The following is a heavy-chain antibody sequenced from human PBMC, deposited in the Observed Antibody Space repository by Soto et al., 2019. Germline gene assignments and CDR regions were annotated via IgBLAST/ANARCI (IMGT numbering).Heavy chain of an antibody. V-gene: IGHV1-69*12. Sequence: QVQLVQSGAEVKKPGSSVKVSCKASGGTFSSYAISWVRQAPGQGLEWMGGIIPIFGTANYAQKFQGRVTITADXXTXTXXMELSSLGSEDTAVYYCARDESDCGGDCYIDAFDIWGQGTMVTVSS. CDR3: ARDESDCGGDCYIDAFDI. CDR2: IIPIFGTA. CDR1: GGTFSSYA. J-gene: IGHJ3*02. D-gene: IGHD2-21*02.